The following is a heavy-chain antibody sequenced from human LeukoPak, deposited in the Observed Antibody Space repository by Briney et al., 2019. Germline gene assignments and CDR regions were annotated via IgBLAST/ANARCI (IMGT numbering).Heavy chain of an antibody. J-gene: IGHJ4*02. CDR2: IYPTDSDT. CDR1: GYTFNSYW. D-gene: IGHD1-14*01. CDR3: ARHPNYCRGGTCYSSNYFDY. Sequence: GESLKISCKGSGYTFNSYWIGWVRQMPGKGLEWMGIIYPTDSDTKYSPSFQGQVTISAVKSISTAYLQWSSLKTSDSAMYYCARHPNYCRGGTCYSSNYFDYWGQGTLVTVSS. V-gene: IGHV5-51*01.